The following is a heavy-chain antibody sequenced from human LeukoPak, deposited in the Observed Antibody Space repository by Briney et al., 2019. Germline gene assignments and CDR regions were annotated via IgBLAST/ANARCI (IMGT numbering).Heavy chain of an antibody. Sequence: PSETLSLTCAVYGGSFSGYYWSWIRQPPGKGLEWIGEINHSGSTNYNPSLKSRVTISVDTSKNQFSPKLSSVTAADTAVYYCARGRWLQFRYFDYWGQGTLVTVSS. CDR1: GGSFSGYY. CDR2: INHSGST. V-gene: IGHV4-34*01. J-gene: IGHJ4*02. CDR3: ARGRWLQFRYFDY. D-gene: IGHD5-24*01.